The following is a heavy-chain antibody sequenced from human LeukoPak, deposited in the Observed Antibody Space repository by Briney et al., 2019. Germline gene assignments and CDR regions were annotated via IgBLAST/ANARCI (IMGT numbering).Heavy chain of an antibody. J-gene: IGHJ4*02. D-gene: IGHD5-12*01. CDR3: ARDPQGGYSGYDFDY. Sequence: GGSLRLSCAASGFTFSSYSMNWVRQAPGKGLEWVSSISSSSSYIYYADSVKGRFTISRDNAKNSLYLQMNSLRAEDTAVYYCARDPQGGYSGYDFDYWARGPWSPSPQ. V-gene: IGHV3-21*01. CDR2: ISSSSSYI. CDR1: GFTFSSYS.